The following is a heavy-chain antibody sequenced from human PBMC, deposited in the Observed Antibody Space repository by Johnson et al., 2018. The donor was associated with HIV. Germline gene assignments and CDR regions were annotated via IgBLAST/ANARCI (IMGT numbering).Heavy chain of an antibody. J-gene: IGHJ3*02. CDR1: QFTFSSYY. CDR3: ARRVAYCGGDCYSVFDI. CDR2: VNPNGGST. Sequence: VQLVESGGGLAKPAWSPRLSCAASQFTFSSYYMNCVRQAPGNGLELVGQVNPNGGSTYLIDSGKDRFTISRDNAKNSLYLQMNSLRAEDTALYYCARRVAYCGGDCYSVFDIWGRGTMVTVSS. D-gene: IGHD2-21*02. V-gene: IGHV3-25*03.